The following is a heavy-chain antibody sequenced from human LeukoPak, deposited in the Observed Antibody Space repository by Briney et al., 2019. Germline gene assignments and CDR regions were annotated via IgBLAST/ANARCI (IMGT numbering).Heavy chain of an antibody. CDR1: GYTFTSYG. D-gene: IGHD6-13*01. V-gene: IGHV1-18*01. Sequence: ASVKVSCKASGYTFTSYGSSGVRQARGQGREWMGGISAYNGNTNYVRKLRGGVTMTIDTSTSAAYMELRRLRSDNTAVYYCAKDAGYYSSSIFDYWGQGTLVNVSS. J-gene: IGHJ4*02. CDR2: ISAYNGNT. CDR3: AKDAGYYSSSIFDY.